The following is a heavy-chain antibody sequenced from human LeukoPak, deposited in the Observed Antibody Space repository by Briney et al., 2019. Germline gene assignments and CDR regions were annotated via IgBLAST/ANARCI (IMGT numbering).Heavy chain of an antibody. V-gene: IGHV3-21*01. Sequence: GGSLRLSCAASGFTFSSYSMNWVRQAPGKGLEWVSSISSSSSYIYYADSVKGRFTISRDNAKNSLYLQMNSLRAEDTAVYYCARSSTVTFPGGWFDPWGQGTLVTVSS. J-gene: IGHJ5*02. CDR3: ARSSTVTFPGGWFDP. CDR2: ISSSSSYI. CDR1: GFTFSSYS. D-gene: IGHD4-17*01.